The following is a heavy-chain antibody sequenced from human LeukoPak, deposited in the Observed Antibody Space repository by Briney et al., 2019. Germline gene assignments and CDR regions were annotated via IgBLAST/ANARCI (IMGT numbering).Heavy chain of an antibody. D-gene: IGHD1-20*01. CDR1: GFTFSDYY. CDR3: ASWGSHYNWNDASHY. CDR2: ISSSSSYS. Sequence: GGSLRLSYAASGFTFSDYYMSWIRQAPGKGLEWVSYISSSSSYSNYADSVKGRFTISRDNAKNSLYLQMNSLRAEDTAVYYCASWGSHYNWNDASHYWGQGTLVTVSS. J-gene: IGHJ4*02. V-gene: IGHV3-11*06.